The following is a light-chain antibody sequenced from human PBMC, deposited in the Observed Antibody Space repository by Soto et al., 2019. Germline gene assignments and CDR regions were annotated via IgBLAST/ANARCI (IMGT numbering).Light chain of an antibody. CDR1: QDISDH. Sequence: DFQMTQSPSYLSASIGDRVTVSCRASQDISDHVAWYQQKPGKPPKLLIYSASTLYSGVPSRFSGSGSGTNFTLSIGSVQPEAFATYYCKKLVSSPWTFGQGTKVDI. CDR2: SAS. CDR3: KKLVSSPWT. J-gene: IGKJ1*01. V-gene: IGKV1-27*01.